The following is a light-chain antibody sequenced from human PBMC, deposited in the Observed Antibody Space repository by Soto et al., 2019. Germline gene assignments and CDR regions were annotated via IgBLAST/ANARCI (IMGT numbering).Light chain of an antibody. CDR3: QPRSNWPPYT. CDR2: DAS. Sequence: EIVLTQSPATLSLSPGERATLSCRASQSVSSYLAWYQQKPGQAPRLLIYDASNRATGIPARFSGSGSGTDFTLTISSLEPEDFAVYYCQPRSNWPPYTFDQGTKLEIK. J-gene: IGKJ2*01. V-gene: IGKV3-11*01. CDR1: QSVSSY.